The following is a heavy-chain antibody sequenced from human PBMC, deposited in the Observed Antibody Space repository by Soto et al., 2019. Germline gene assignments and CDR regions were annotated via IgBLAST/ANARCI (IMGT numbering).Heavy chain of an antibody. V-gene: IGHV3-30-3*01. Sequence: GGSRRLSCAACGFTFSSYAMHWVRQAPDKGLGWVAVISYDGSNKYYADCVKGRFTISRDKSRNTLYLQMNSLKAEDTAVYYGAIESGQPPTSYYYGMDVWRQGTTVTVSS. J-gene: IGHJ6*02. D-gene: IGHD6-13*01. CDR1: GFTFSSYA. CDR2: ISYDGSNK. CDR3: AIESGQPPTSYYYGMDV.